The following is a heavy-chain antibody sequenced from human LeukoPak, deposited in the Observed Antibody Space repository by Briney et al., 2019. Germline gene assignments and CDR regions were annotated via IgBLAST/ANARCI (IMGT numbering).Heavy chain of an antibody. Sequence: GESLKISCAASGFTFSSYSMNWVRQAPGKGLEWISYISSASNTIYYADSVKGRFTISRDNAKNSVFQQMNSLRAEDTAMYYCARDGWFGDYNWFDPWGQGTLVTVSS. CDR2: ISSASNTI. V-gene: IGHV3-48*01. CDR1: GFTFSSYS. CDR3: ARDGWFGDYNWFDP. J-gene: IGHJ5*02. D-gene: IGHD3-10*01.